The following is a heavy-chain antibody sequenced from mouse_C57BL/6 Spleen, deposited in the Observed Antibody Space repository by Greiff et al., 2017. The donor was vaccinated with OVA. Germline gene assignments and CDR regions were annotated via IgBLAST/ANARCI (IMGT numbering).Heavy chain of an antibody. J-gene: IGHJ2*01. Sequence: VQLQQSGAELVRPGASVTLSCKASGYTFTDYEMHWVKQTPVHGLEWIGAIDPETGGTAYNQKFKGKAILTADKSSSTAYMELRSLTSEDSAVYYCTREGVYYGSRYYFDYWGQGTTLTVSS. CDR1: GYTFTDYE. CDR3: TREGVYYGSRYYFDY. D-gene: IGHD1-1*01. CDR2: IDPETGGT. V-gene: IGHV1-15*01.